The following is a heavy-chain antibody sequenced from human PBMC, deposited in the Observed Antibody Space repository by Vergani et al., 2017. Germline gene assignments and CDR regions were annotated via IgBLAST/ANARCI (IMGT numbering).Heavy chain of an antibody. J-gene: IGHJ4*02. V-gene: IGHV3-21*01. CDR2: ISSSSSYI. D-gene: IGHD3-22*01. CDR3: ARLGVYYDSSGYHY. CDR1: GFTFSSYS. Sequence: EVQLVESGGGLVKPGGSLRLSCAASGFTFSSYSMNWVRQAPGKGLEWVSSISSSSSYIYYADSVKGRFTISRDNSKNSLYLQMNSLRAEDTAVYYCARLGVYYDSSGYHYWGQGTLVTVSS.